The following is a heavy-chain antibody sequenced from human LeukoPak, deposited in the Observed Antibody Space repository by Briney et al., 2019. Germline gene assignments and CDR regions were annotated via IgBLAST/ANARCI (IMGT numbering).Heavy chain of an antibody. CDR1: GGSISSYY. D-gene: IGHD5-24*01. CDR3: ARQERRRDYPEY. J-gene: IGHJ4*02. V-gene: IGHV4-59*08. Sequence: SETLSLTCTVSGGSISSYYWSWIRQPPGKGLEWIGYIYYSGSTNYNPSLKSRVTISVDTSKNQFSLKLSSVTAADTAVYYCARQERRRDYPEYWGQGTLVTVSS. CDR2: IYYSGST.